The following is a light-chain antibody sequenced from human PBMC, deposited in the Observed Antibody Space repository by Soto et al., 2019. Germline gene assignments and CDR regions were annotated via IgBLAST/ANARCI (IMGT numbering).Light chain of an antibody. CDR1: SSDVGGYNY. J-gene: IGLJ2*01. CDR3: SSYAGSNNVL. CDR2: EVS. V-gene: IGLV2-8*01. Sequence: QSVLTQPPSASGSPGQSVTISCTGTSSDVGGYNYVSWYQQHPGKAPKLMIYEVSKRPSGVPDRFSGSKSGNTASLTVSGLQAEDEAYYYCSSYAGSNNVLFGGGTKLTVL.